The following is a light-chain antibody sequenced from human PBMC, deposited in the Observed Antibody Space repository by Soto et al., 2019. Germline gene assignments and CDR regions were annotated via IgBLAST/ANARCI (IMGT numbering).Light chain of an antibody. CDR3: QSYDSSLSGSV. Sequence: QSVLTQPPSVSGAPGQRGTISCTGSSSNIGAGYDVHWYQQLPGKAPKLLIYGNNNRPSGVPDRFSGSKSGTSASLAITGLQAEDEADYYCQSYDSSLSGSVFGGGTQLTVL. V-gene: IGLV1-40*01. CDR2: GNN. J-gene: IGLJ3*02. CDR1: SSNIGAGYD.